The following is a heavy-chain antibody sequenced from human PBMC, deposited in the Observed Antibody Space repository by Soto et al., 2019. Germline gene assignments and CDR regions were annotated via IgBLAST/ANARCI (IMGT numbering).Heavy chain of an antibody. CDR3: ARDSGSPTRIPTTYYGMDV. J-gene: IGHJ6*02. D-gene: IGHD1-26*01. CDR1: GGTFSSYA. Sequence: SVKVSCKASGGTFSSYAISWVRQAPGQGLEWMGGIIPIFGTANYAQKFQGRVTITADESTSTAYMELSSLRSEDTAVYYCARDSGSPTRIPTTYYGMDVWGQGTTVTVSS. V-gene: IGHV1-69*13. CDR2: IIPIFGTA.